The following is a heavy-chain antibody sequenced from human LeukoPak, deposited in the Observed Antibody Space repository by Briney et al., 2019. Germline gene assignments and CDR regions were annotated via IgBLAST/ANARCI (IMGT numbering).Heavy chain of an antibody. CDR2: IYTGGST. Sequence: PSETLSLTCTVSGGSISSYYWSWIRQPAGKGLEWIGRIYTGGSTNYNPSLKSRVTMSVDTSKNQFSLKLSSVTATDTAVYYCARERGTCSSTSCSSDAFDIWGQGTMVTVSS. CDR1: GGSISSYY. CDR3: ARERGTCSSTSCSSDAFDI. V-gene: IGHV4-4*07. D-gene: IGHD2-2*01. J-gene: IGHJ3*02.